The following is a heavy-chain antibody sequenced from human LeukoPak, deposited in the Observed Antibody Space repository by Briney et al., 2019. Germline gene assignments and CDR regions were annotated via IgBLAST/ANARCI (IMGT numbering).Heavy chain of an antibody. J-gene: IGHJ4*02. CDR3: AKVNGDYAFFDY. Sequence: GGSLRLSCAASGFTFSSYGMHWVRQAPGKGLEWVAVISYDGSNKYYADSVKGRFTISRDNSKNTLYLQMNSLRAEDTAVYYCAKVNGDYAFFDYWGQGTLVTVSS. V-gene: IGHV3-30*18. CDR1: GFTFSSYG. CDR2: ISYDGSNK. D-gene: IGHD4-17*01.